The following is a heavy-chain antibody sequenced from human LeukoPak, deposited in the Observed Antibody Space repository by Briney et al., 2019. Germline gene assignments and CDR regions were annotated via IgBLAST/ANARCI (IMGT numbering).Heavy chain of an antibody. D-gene: IGHD5-18*01. CDR3: ARVHRGYSYGRLDY. V-gene: IGHV3-48*02. Sequence: GGSLRLSCAASGFAFSDYSMNWVRQAPGNGLEWVSYISSSDNTIHYADSVKGRFTISRDNAKNSLYLEMNSLRDEDTAVYYCARVHRGYSYGRLDYWGQGTLVTVSS. J-gene: IGHJ4*02. CDR2: ISSSDNTI. CDR1: GFAFSDYS.